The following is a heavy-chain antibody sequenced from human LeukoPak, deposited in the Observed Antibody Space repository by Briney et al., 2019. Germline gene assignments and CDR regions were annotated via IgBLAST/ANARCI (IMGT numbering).Heavy chain of an antibody. V-gene: IGHV3-11*06. CDR3: ARGGKRGYSYGYPV. Sequence: GGSLRLSCAASGFTFSEYYMSWIRQAPGKGLEWVSCISSSTTYTNYADSVKGRFTISRDNAENSLYLQMNSLRAEDTAVYYCARGGKRGYSYGYPVGGQGTLVTVSS. D-gene: IGHD5-18*01. J-gene: IGHJ4*02. CDR2: ISSSTTYT. CDR1: GFTFSEYY.